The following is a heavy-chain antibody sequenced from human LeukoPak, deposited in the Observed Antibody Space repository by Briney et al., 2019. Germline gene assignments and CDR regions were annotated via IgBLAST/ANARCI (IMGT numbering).Heavy chain of an antibody. V-gene: IGHV3-21*01. J-gene: IGHJ4*02. D-gene: IGHD6-13*01. CDR3: ARDLFDNSSSWYLGY. CDR1: GFTFSSYS. Sequence: GGSLRLSCAASGFTFSSYSMNWVRQAPGKGLEWVSSISSSSSYIYYADSVKGRFTISRDNAKNSLYLQMNSLRAENTAVYYCARDLFDNSSSWYLGYWGQGTLVTVSS. CDR2: ISSSSSYI.